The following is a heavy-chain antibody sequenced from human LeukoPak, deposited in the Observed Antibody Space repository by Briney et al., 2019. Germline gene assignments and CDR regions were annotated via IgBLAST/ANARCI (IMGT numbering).Heavy chain of an antibody. J-gene: IGHJ4*02. CDR1: DDSMNNYF. CDR2: IFATGNT. Sequence: SETLPLTCTVSDDSMNNYFRSWIRQPAGKGLEWIGRIFATGNTTYNPSLKSRVTMSVDTTTNHFSLDLSSVTAADTAAYFCAGDSSGYLESFDCWGQGTLVTVSS. CDR3: AGDSSGYLESFDC. V-gene: IGHV4-4*07. D-gene: IGHD3-22*01.